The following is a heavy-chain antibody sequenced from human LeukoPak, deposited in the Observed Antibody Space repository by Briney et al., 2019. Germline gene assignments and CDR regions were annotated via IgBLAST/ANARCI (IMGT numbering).Heavy chain of an antibody. CDR2: ISAYNGNT. CDR3: AREGDFSYYDSSGYYY. Sequence: ASGKVSCKASGYTFTSYGISWVRQAPGQGLEWMGWISAYNGNTNYAQKLQGRVTMTTDTATSTAYMELRSLRSDDTAVYYCAREGDFSYYDSSGYYYWGQGTLVTVSS. D-gene: IGHD3-22*01. CDR1: GYTFTSYG. J-gene: IGHJ4*02. V-gene: IGHV1-18*01.